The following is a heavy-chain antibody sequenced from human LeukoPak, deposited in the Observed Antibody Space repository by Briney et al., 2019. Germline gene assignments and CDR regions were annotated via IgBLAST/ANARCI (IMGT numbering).Heavy chain of an antibody. V-gene: IGHV4-61*02. D-gene: IGHD3-22*01. CDR3: ARLYDSSGYLSLDY. CDR1: GGSISSGSYY. CDR2: IYTSGST. Sequence: SQTLSLTCTVYGGSISSGSYYWSWIRQTAGKGLEWIGRIYTSGSTNYNPSLKSRVTISVDTSKNQFSLKLSSVTAADTAVYYCARLYDSSGYLSLDYWGQGTLVTVSS. J-gene: IGHJ4*02.